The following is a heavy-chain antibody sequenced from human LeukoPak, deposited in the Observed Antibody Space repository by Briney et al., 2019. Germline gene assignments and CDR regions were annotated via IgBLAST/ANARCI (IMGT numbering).Heavy chain of an antibody. CDR2: LYSDGTT. CDR3: ANYDTTGFYFDQ. J-gene: IGHJ4*02. V-gene: IGHV3-53*01. D-gene: IGHD3-22*01. Sequence: GGSLRLSCSASGLTVSSNYMSWARQAPGKGLEWVSLLYSDGTTYYADSVRGRFAISRDNSKNTLYLQMFSLRAEDTAMYYCANYDTTGFYFDQWGQGTLVTVSS. CDR1: GLTVSSNY.